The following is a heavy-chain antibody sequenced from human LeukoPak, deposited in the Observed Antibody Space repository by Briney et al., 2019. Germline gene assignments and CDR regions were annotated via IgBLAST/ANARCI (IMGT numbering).Heavy chain of an antibody. J-gene: IGHJ6*03. CDR2: INPNSGGT. D-gene: IGHD3-10*01. Sequence: ASVKVSCKASEYTFTGYYMHWVRQAPGQGLEWMGRINPNSGGTNYAQKFQGRVTMTRDTSISTAYMELSRLRSDDTAVYYCARGYYGSGSYFYMDVWGKGTTVTVSS. CDR1: EYTFTGYY. V-gene: IGHV1-2*06. CDR3: ARGYYGSGSYFYMDV.